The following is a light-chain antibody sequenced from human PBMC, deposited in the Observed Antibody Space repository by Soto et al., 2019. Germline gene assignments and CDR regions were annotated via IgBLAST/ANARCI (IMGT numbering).Light chain of an antibody. CDR3: MQALQSWT. Sequence: MVMTQSPLSLTVTPGEPASISCRSSQSLLQSNGYNYVHWYLQKPGQSPQLLIYLGFNRASGVPDRFSGSGSGTDFTLRISRVEAEDVGVYYCMQALQSWTFGQGTKVDIK. V-gene: IGKV2-28*01. CDR2: LGF. CDR1: QSLLQSNGYNY. J-gene: IGKJ1*01.